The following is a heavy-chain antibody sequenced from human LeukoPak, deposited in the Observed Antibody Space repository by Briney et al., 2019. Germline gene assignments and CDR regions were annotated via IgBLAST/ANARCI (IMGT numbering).Heavy chain of an antibody. CDR1: GFTFSSYW. CDR3: ARDATIRGYYMDV. V-gene: IGHV3-7*01. CDR2: IKQDGSEK. D-gene: IGHD5-12*01. Sequence: GGSLRLSCAASGFTFSSYWMSWVRQAPGKGLEGVANIKQDGSEKYYVDSVKGRFTISRDNAKNSLYLQMNSLRAEDTAVYYCARDATIRGYYMDVWGKGTTVTVSS. J-gene: IGHJ6*03.